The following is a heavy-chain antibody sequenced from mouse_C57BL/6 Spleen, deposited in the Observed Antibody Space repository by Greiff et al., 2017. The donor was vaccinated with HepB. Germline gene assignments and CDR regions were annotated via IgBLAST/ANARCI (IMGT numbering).Heavy chain of an antibody. Sequence: QVHVKQPGAELVKPGASVKMSCKASGYTFTSYWITWVKQRPGQGLEWIGDIYPGSGSTNYNEKFKSKATLTVDTSSSTAYMQLSSLTSEDSAVYYCAREGLLHPEDYWGQGTTLTVSS. V-gene: IGHV1-55*01. J-gene: IGHJ2*01. CDR2: IYPGSGST. D-gene: IGHD1-1*01. CDR1: GYTFTSYW. CDR3: AREGLLHPEDY.